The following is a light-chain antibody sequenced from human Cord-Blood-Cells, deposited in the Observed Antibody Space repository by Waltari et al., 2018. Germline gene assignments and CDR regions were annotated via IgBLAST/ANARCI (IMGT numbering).Light chain of an antibody. J-gene: IGKJ2*03. CDR3: QQYGSSPYS. V-gene: IGKV3-20*01. CDR1: QSISSSY. Sequence: EIVLTQSPGTLYLSPAARATLSCRASQSISSSYLAWYQQKPGPTPRLRIYAASGRGTRVRYRCSGSGSGTDFTLTISRLEAEDFAVYYCQQYGSSPYSSGQGIKLEIK. CDR2: AAS.